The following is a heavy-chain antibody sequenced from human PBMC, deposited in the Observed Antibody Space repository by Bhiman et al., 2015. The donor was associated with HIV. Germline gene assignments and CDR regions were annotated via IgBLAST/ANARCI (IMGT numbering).Heavy chain of an antibody. CDR3: AKGLGIVATAYFDS. J-gene: IGHJ4*02. CDR1: GFTFDDYA. V-gene: IGHV3-9*01. Sequence: VQLVESGGGLVQPGRSLRLSCAVSGFTFDDYAMHWVRQAPGKGLEWVSGISWNSGGIDYADSVKGRFTISRDNAKNSLYLQMNSLRAEDTAFYYCAKGLGIVATAYFDSWGQGTLVTVSS. CDR2: ISWNSGGI. D-gene: IGHD5-12*01.